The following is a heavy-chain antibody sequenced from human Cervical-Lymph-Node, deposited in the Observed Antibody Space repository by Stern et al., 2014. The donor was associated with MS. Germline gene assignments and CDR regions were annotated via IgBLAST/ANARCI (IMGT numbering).Heavy chain of an antibody. CDR1: GFSFSRYA. V-gene: IGHV3-33*01. D-gene: IGHD6-13*01. CDR2: IWHDGSNP. CDR3: ASAYSSSPSYFDY. J-gene: IGHJ4*02. Sequence: VQLVESGGGVVQPGRSLRLSCAASGFSFSRYAMHWVRQAPGKGLEWVALIWHDGSNPYYADSVTGRLTISRDNFKNPLSLQMTSLRAEATAVYYCASAYSSSPSYFDYWGQGTLVTVSS.